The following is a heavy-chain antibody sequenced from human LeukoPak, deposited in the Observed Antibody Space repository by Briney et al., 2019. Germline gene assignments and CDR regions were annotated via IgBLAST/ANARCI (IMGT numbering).Heavy chain of an antibody. CDR1: GYTFTSYG. D-gene: IGHD3-3*01. J-gene: IGHJ4*02. CDR3: ARLSGDPQFFGVVTFFDY. Sequence: ASVKVSCKASGYTFTSYGISWVRQAPGQGLELMGWISAYNGNTDYAQKLQGRVTMTTDTSTSTAYMELRSLRSDDTALYYCARLSGDPQFFGVVTFFDYWGQGTQVTVSS. CDR2: ISAYNGNT. V-gene: IGHV1-18*01.